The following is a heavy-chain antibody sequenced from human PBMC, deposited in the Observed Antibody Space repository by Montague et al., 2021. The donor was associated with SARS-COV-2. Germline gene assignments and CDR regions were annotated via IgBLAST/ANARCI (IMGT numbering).Heavy chain of an antibody. V-gene: IGHV4-34*01. CDR3: ARGYCSSTTCYRSPHY. D-gene: IGHD2-2*01. Sequence: SETLSLTCTVHRGSFSGYYWTWIRQPPGKGLEWIGEINHSGGANYNPSLKSRVTISVDTSKNHFSLKLRSVTAADTAIYYCARGYCSSTTCYRSPHYWGQGTLVAVSS. J-gene: IGHJ4*02. CDR1: RGSFSGYY. CDR2: INHSGGA.